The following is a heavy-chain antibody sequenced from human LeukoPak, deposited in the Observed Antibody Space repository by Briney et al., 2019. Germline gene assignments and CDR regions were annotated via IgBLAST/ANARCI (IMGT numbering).Heavy chain of an antibody. CDR2: IIPIFGTA. CDR1: GGTFSSYA. Sequence: ASVKVSCKASGGTFSSYAISWVRQAPGQGLEWMGGIIPIFGTANYAQKFQGRVTITADESTSTAYMELSSLRSEDTAVYYCGTGMFREPLNDYWGPGTLVTVSS. CDR3: GTGMFREPLNDY. V-gene: IGHV1-69*13. D-gene: IGHD3-10*02. J-gene: IGHJ4*02.